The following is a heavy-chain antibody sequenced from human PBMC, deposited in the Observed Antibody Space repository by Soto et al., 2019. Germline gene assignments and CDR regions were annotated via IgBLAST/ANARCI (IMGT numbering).Heavy chain of an antibody. Sequence: SETLSLTCSVSGGSLGTSTYYWGWIRQPPGKGLEWIGTISYGGTTYYNPSLKSRVTMSVDTSKNQFSLELTSLTAADTAVYYCARTLYKALNWFDPWGQGALVTVSS. CDR3: ARTLYKALNWFDP. D-gene: IGHD1-1*01. V-gene: IGHV4-39*01. J-gene: IGHJ5*02. CDR2: ISYGGTT. CDR1: GGSLGTSTYY.